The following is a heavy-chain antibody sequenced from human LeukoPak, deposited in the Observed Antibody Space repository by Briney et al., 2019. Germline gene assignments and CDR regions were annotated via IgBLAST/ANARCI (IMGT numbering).Heavy chain of an antibody. CDR1: GFIFNNYS. V-gene: IGHV3-23*01. CDR2: ISGTGVTA. CDR3: AKDQRFGDFDDY. Sequence: GGSLRLSCAASGFIFNNYSMSWVRQPPGKGLEWVSSISGTGVTAYYADSVKGRFAISRDTSKNTLYLQMSSLRAEDTALYYCAKDQRFGDFDDYRGQGTMVTVSS. J-gene: IGHJ4*02. D-gene: IGHD3-10*01.